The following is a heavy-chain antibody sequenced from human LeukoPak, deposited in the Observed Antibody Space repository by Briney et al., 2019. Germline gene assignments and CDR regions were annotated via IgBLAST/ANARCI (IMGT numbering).Heavy chain of an antibody. CDR1: GGSISSYY. D-gene: IGHD3-10*01. Sequence: SETLSLTCTVSGGSISSYYWSWIRQPPGKGLEWIGYIYYSGSTNYNPSLKSRVTISVDTSKNQFSLKLTSVTAADTAVYFCARGGYYGSGNDFRFDPWGQGTLVTVSS. J-gene: IGHJ5*02. V-gene: IGHV4-59*01. CDR2: IYYSGST. CDR3: ARGGYYGSGNDFRFDP.